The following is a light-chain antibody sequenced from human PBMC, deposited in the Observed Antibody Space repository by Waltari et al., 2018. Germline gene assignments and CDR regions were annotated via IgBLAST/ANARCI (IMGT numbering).Light chain of an antibody. CDR1: QSLLHSNGYNY. V-gene: IGKV2-28*01. CDR3: MQALQSPYT. J-gene: IGKJ2*01. Sequence: DIVMTQSPLSLPVTPGEPASLSCRSSQSLLHSNGYNYLDWYLQKPGQSPKLLIFLGSSRASGVPDRFSGSGSGTDFTLKISRVEAEDVGVYYCMQALQSPYTFGQGTKLEIK. CDR2: LGS.